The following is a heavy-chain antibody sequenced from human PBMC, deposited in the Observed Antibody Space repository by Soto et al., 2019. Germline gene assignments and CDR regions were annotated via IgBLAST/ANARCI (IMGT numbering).Heavy chain of an antibody. CDR3: ASAAVTGTAGLDF. D-gene: IGHD6-19*01. Sequence: ASVKVSFKASGYTFSGLYMHWVRQAPGQGLEWMGWINPNSGGTKSAEKFQGRVTMTRDTSISTAYMELSRLTSDDTAVYYCASAAVTGTAGLDFWGQGTQVTVSS. CDR1: GYTFSGLY. V-gene: IGHV1-2*02. J-gene: IGHJ4*02. CDR2: INPNSGGT.